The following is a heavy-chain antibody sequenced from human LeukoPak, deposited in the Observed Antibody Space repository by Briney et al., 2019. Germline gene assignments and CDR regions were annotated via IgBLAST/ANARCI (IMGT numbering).Heavy chain of an antibody. V-gene: IGHV4-38-2*02. Sequence: SETLSLTCSVSGYSISSGYYWGWIRQPPGKGLEWIGSVYHSGSIYYNPSLKSRVTISVDTSKNQFSLKLSSVTAADTAVYYCARVYCSGGSCYSWSDPWGQGTLVTVSS. CDR3: ARVYCSGGSCYSWSDP. CDR1: GYSISSGYY. D-gene: IGHD2-15*01. J-gene: IGHJ5*02. CDR2: VYHSGSI.